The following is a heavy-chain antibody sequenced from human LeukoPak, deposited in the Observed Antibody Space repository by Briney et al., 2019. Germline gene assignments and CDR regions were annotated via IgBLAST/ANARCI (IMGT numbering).Heavy chain of an antibody. CDR2: INHSGGT. Sequence: SETLSLTCAVYGGSFSGYYWSWIRQPPGKGLEWIGEINHSGGTNYNPSLKSRVTISGDTSKSQFSLKLSSVTAADTAVYYCARVRGEGASWYDYFDYWGQGTLVTVSS. D-gene: IGHD6-13*01. V-gene: IGHV4-34*01. CDR1: GGSFSGYY. J-gene: IGHJ4*02. CDR3: ARVRGEGASWYDYFDY.